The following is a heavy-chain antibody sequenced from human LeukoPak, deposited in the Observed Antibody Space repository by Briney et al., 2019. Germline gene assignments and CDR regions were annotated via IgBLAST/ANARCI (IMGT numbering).Heavy chain of an antibody. Sequence: SETLSLTCAVYGGSFSGYYWSWIRQTPGKGLEWIGEINHSGSTYYNPSLKSRVSLSVDTSKNQFSLKLSSETAADTAVFYCARGGSTWYRSSYYYGMDVWGQGTTVTVSS. J-gene: IGHJ6*02. V-gene: IGHV4-34*01. CDR3: ARGGSTWYRSSYYYGMDV. CDR2: INHSGST. D-gene: IGHD6-13*01. CDR1: GGSFSGYY.